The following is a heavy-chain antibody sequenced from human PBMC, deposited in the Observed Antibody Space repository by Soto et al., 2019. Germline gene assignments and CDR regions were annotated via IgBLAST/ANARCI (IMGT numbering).Heavy chain of an antibody. CDR2: VYYSGST. CDR3: TRSIQH. Sequence: QVQLQESGPGLVKPSQTLSLTCTVSGASITSGGYYWSWVRQHPGKGLEWIGYVYYSGSTYYNPSLQSRVTISVDTSKNQCSLKLSSVTAADTAVYYCTRSIQHWGQGTLVTVSS. J-gene: IGHJ1*01. CDR1: GASITSGGYY. V-gene: IGHV4-31*03.